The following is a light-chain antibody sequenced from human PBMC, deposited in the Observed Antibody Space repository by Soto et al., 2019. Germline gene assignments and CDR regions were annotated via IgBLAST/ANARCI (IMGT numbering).Light chain of an antibody. J-gene: IGKJ2*01. CDR3: HQYDDLPYT. V-gene: IGKV1-33*01. CDR2: DAS. CDR1: QNISKF. Sequence: DIHMTQSPSSLTASVGDRVTITCQTSQNISKFLIWYHQSPGKAPNLLISDASNLEAGVPSRFSGRGSGTHFTLTISSLQTEDIGRYYCHQYDDLPYTFGQGTSLQIK.